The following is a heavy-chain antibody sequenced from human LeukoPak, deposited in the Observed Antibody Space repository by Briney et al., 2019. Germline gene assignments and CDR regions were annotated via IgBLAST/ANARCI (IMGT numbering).Heavy chain of an antibody. CDR3: ARGALDPETVTNYFEY. CDR2: INPNSGGT. J-gene: IGHJ4*02. CDR1: GYTFSDHY. D-gene: IGHD4-17*01. Sequence: ASVKVSCKASGYTFSDHYIQWERQAPGQGFDWLGWINPNSGGTDCARKFRGRVTMTRDMSLSTAYMELTRLTYDDTAVYYCARGALDPETVTNYFEYWAQGTLVTVSS. V-gene: IGHV1-2*02.